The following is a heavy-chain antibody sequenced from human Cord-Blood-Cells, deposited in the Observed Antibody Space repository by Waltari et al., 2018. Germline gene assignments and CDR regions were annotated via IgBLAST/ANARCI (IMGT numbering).Heavy chain of an antibody. D-gene: IGHD3-16*01. V-gene: IGHV3-23*01. CDR3: AKSGPTGETFSSYYYYYMDV. CDR1: GFTFSSYA. CDR2: SSGSGGST. J-gene: IGHJ6*03. Sequence: EVQLLESGGGLVQPGGSLRLSCAASGFTFSSYAMSWVRQAPGKGLEGVSASSGSGGSTSSSDSVKGRFTISRDNSKNTLYLQMNSLRAEDTAVYYCAKSGPTGETFSSYYYYYMDVWGKGTTVTVSS.